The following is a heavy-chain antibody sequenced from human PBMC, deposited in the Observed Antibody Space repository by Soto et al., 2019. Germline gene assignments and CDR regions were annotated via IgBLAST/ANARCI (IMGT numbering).Heavy chain of an antibody. CDR2: IHHSGST. J-gene: IGHJ4*02. D-gene: IGHD4-17*01. CDR1: GASFRGYY. Sequence: DTLCPTCSVYGASFRGYYSGWIRQSPGKGLEGSGEIHHSGSTPYNPSLKSRLTSSILETQSQLYMLLSSVTAADTALYFSVRGHSTYGYDSWGQGSLVTVSS. V-gene: IGHV4-34*01. CDR3: VRGHSTYGYDS.